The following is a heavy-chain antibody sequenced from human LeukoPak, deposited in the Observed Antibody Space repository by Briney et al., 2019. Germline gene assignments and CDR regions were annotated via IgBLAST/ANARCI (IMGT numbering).Heavy chain of an antibody. D-gene: IGHD6-13*01. J-gene: IGHJ5*02. V-gene: IGHV1-69*04. CDR1: GGIFSSYA. Sequence: ASVKVSCKASGGIFSSYAISWVRQAPGQGLEWMGRIIPILGIANYAQKFQGRVTITADKSTSTAYMELSSLRSEDTAVYYCARSGPFAAAGNWFDPWGQGTLVTVSS. CDR2: IIPILGIA. CDR3: ARSGPFAAAGNWFDP.